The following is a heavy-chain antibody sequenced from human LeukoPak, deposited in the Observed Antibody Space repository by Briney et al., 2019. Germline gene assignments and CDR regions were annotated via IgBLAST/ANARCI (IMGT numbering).Heavy chain of an antibody. Sequence: SQTLSLTCAVSGGSISSGGYSWSWIRQPPGKGLEWIGYIYHSGSTYYNPSLKSRVTISVDRSKNQFSLKLSSVTAADTAVYYCARTYYDILTGYWAYYFDYWGQGTLVTVYS. CDR2: IYHSGST. V-gene: IGHV4-30-2*01. CDR3: ARTYYDILTGYWAYYFDY. CDR1: GGSISSGGYS. J-gene: IGHJ4*02. D-gene: IGHD3-9*01.